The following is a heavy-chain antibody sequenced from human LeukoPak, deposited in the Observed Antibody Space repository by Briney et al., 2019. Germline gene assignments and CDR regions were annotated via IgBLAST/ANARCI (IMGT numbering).Heavy chain of an antibody. CDR1: GFNFKNYG. CDR3: AKYGPQDSGSSHFDY. Sequence: PGGSLRLSCAASGFNFKNYGMHWVRQAPGKGLEWVAVISYDGSKKDSADSVKGRFTTSRDNSKNTLFLQMNSLRAEDTAIYYCAKYGPQDSGSSHFDYWGQGALVTVSS. J-gene: IGHJ4*02. D-gene: IGHD1-26*01. V-gene: IGHV3-30*18. CDR2: ISYDGSKK.